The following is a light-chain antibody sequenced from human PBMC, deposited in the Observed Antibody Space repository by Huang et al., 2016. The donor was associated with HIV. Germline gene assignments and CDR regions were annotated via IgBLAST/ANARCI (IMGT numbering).Light chain of an antibody. CDR1: QRVSSN. J-gene: IGKJ1*01. Sequence: EIVMTQSPATLSVSPGESATLSCRASQRVSSNLAWYQQKPGQAPRLLIYGASTRATGIPARFSGSGSGTEFTLTISSLQSEDFAVYYCQQYNNWPRVFGQGTKVEIK. CDR3: QQYNNWPRV. CDR2: GAS. V-gene: IGKV3-15*01.